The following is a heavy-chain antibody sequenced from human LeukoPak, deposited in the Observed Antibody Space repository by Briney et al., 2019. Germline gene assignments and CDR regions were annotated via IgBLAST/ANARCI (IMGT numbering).Heavy chain of an antibody. CDR3: AREGPYCSGTSCYGGFDY. D-gene: IGHD2-2*01. J-gene: IGHJ4*02. V-gene: IGHV1-46*01. CDR2: INPNGGNT. Sequence: GAPVKVSCKAPGYTFTSHYMHWVRQAPGQGLEWMGIINPNGGNTGYAQKFQGRVTMTRDTSTSTVYMELSSLRSEDTAVYYCAREGPYCSGTSCYGGFDYWGQGTLVTVSS. CDR1: GYTFTSHY.